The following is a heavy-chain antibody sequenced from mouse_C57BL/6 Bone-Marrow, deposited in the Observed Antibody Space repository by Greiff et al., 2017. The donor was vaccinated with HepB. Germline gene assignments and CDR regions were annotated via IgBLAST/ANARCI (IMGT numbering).Heavy chain of an antibody. D-gene: IGHD2-4*01. Sequence: QVHVKQSGPGLVQPSQSLSITCTVSGFSLTSYGVHWVRQSPGKGLEWLGVIWSGGSTDYNAAFISRLSISKDNSKSQVFFKMNSLQADDTAIYYCANYYDYDGAMDYWGQGTSVTVSS. CDR2: IWSGGST. CDR1: GFSLTSYG. V-gene: IGHV2-2*01. CDR3: ANYYDYDGAMDY. J-gene: IGHJ4*01.